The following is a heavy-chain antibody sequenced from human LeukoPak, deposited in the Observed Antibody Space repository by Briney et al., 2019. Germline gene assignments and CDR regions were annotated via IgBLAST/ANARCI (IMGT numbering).Heavy chain of an antibody. V-gene: IGHV4-34*01. J-gene: IGHJ4*02. Sequence: SETLSLTCTVSGGSISSYYWSWIRQPPGKGLEWIGEINHSGSTNYNPSLKSRVTISVDTSKNQFSLKLSSVTAADTAVYYCASYGSGAKWGQGTLVTVSS. CDR3: ASYGSGAK. CDR1: GGSISSYY. CDR2: INHSGST. D-gene: IGHD3-10*01.